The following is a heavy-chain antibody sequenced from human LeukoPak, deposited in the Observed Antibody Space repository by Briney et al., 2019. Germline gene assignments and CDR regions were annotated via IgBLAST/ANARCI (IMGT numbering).Heavy chain of an antibody. J-gene: IGHJ5*02. Sequence: SVKVSCKATGYTFTGYYMHWVRQAPGQGLEWMGWINPNSGGTNYAQKFQGRVTMTRDTSISTAYMELSRLRSDDTAVYYCARDRGAAAGIAGWFDPWGQGTLVTVSS. D-gene: IGHD6-13*01. CDR2: INPNSGGT. V-gene: IGHV1-2*02. CDR3: ARDRGAAAGIAGWFDP. CDR1: GYTFTGYY.